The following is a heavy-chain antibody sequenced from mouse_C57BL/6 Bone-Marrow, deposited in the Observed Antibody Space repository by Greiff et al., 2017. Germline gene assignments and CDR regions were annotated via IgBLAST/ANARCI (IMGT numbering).Heavy chain of an antibody. D-gene: IGHD2-3*01. CDR2: IDPSDSYT. CDR1: GYTFTSYW. CDR3: ARYPIYDGYLWFAY. Sequence: QVQLQQPGAELVMPGASVKLSCKASGYTFTSYWMHWVKQRPGQGLEWIGEIDPSDSYTNYNQKFKGKSTLTVDKSSSTAYMQLSSLTSEDSAVYYCARYPIYDGYLWFAYWGQGTLVTVSA. J-gene: IGHJ3*01. V-gene: IGHV1-69*01.